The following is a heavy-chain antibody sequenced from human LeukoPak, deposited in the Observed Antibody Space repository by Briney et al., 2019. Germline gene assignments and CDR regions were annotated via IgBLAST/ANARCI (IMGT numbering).Heavy chain of an antibody. V-gene: IGHV4-61*02. CDR2: IYTSGST. D-gene: IGHD3-10*01. Sequence: SQTLSLTCTVSGGSISSGSYYWSWIRQPAGKGLEWIGRIYTSGSTNYNPSLKSRVTMSVDTSKNQFSLKLSSVTAADTAVYYCARDRALYYYALDAFDIWGQGTMVTVSS. CDR3: ARDRALYYYALDAFDI. CDR1: GGSISSGSYY. J-gene: IGHJ3*02.